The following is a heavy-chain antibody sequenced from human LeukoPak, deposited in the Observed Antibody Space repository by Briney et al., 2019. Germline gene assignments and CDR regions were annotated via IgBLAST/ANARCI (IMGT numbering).Heavy chain of an antibody. CDR1: GGTFSSYA. Sequence: SVKVSCKASGGTFSSYAISWVRQAPGQGLEWMGRIIPILGIANYAQKFQGRVTITADKSTSTAYMELSSLRSEDTAVYYCARTSNYYDSSGYFDYWGQGTLVTVSS. CDR2: IIPILGIA. V-gene: IGHV1-69*04. D-gene: IGHD3-22*01. CDR3: ARTSNYYDSSGYFDY. J-gene: IGHJ4*02.